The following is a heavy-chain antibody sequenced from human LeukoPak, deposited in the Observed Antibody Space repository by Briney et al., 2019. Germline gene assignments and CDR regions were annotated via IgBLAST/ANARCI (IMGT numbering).Heavy chain of an antibody. D-gene: IGHD3-3*01. Sequence: GPLRLSCAASGFTFSSYSMNWVRQAPGKGLEWVSSISSSSSYIYYADSVKGRFTISRDNAKNSLYLQMNSLRAEDTAVYYCARASPVSPYYDFWSGYSYYFDYWGQGTLVTVSS. J-gene: IGHJ4*02. CDR2: ISSSSSYI. V-gene: IGHV3-21*01. CDR1: GFTFSSYS. CDR3: ARASPVSPYYDFWSGYSYYFDY.